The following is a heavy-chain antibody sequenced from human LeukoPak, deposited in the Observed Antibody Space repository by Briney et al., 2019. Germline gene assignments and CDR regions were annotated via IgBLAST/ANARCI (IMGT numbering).Heavy chain of an antibody. Sequence: PGGSLRLSCAASGFTFSSYGMHWVRQAPGKGLEWVAFIRYDGSNKNYADSVKGRFTISRDNSKNTLYLQMNSLRAEDTAVYYCAKALRTYYDFWSGYNFDYWSQGTLVTVSS. V-gene: IGHV3-30*02. D-gene: IGHD3-3*01. CDR1: GFTFSSYG. J-gene: IGHJ4*02. CDR2: IRYDGSNK. CDR3: AKALRTYYDFWSGYNFDY.